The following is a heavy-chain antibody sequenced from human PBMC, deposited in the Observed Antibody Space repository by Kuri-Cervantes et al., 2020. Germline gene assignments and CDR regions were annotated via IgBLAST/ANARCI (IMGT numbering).Heavy chain of an antibody. D-gene: IGHD1-26*01. J-gene: IGHJ6*02. V-gene: IGHV3-30-3*01. CDR1: GFTFSSYA. Sequence: LSLTCAASGFTFSSYAMHWVRQAPGKGLEWVAVKSYDGSNKYYADSVKGRFTISRDNSKNTLYLQMNSLRAEDTAVYYCAREVGATTFGYYYYGMDVWGQGTTVTVSS. CDR2: KSYDGSNK. CDR3: AREVGATTFGYYYYGMDV.